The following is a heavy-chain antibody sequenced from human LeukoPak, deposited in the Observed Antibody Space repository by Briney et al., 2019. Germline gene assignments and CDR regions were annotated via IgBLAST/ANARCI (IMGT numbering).Heavy chain of an antibody. CDR3: ARGLNWFDP. CDR1: GFTFSIDW. V-gene: IGHV3-7*03. Sequence: PGGSLRLSCAASGFTFSIDWMTWVRKAPGKGLEWVANIKQDGSEKNYVDSVKGRFTISRDNAKNSLYLEMNSLGVEDTAVYYCARGLNWFDPWGQGTLVTVSS. J-gene: IGHJ5*02. CDR2: IKQDGSEK.